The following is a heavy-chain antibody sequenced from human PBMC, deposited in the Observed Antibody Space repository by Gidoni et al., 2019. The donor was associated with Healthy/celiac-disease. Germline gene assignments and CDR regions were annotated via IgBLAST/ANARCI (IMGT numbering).Heavy chain of an antibody. CDR3: ARDGTYCSSTSCYFTFDY. CDR2: IYTSGST. J-gene: IGHJ4*02. V-gene: IGHV4-61*02. Sequence: QVQLQESGPGLVQPSQTLSLTCTVSGGSISSGSYYWSWIRQPAGKGLEWIGRIYTSGSTNYNPSLKSRVTISVDTSKNQFSLKLSSVTAADTAVYYCARDGTYCSSTSCYFTFDYWGQGTLVTVSS. D-gene: IGHD2-2*01. CDR1: GGSISSGSYY.